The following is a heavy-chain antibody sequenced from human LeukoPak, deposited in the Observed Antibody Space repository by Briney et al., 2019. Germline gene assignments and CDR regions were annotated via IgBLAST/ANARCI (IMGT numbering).Heavy chain of an antibody. D-gene: IGHD1-7*01. V-gene: IGHV3-9*01. CDR3: AKDVTGTGAFDI. CDR2: ITWNSGTI. Sequence: GGSLRLSCAASGFTFDDYAMHWVRQGPGKGLEWVSGITWNSGTIGYADSVKSRFNISRDNAKNSLYLQMNSLRAEDTALYYCAKDVTGTGAFDIWGQGTMVTVSS. J-gene: IGHJ3*02. CDR1: GFTFDDYA.